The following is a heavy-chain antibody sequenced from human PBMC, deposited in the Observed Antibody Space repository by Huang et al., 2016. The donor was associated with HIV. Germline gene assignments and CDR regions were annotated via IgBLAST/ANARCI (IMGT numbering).Heavy chain of an antibody. CDR2: VYDSGTT. V-gene: IGHV4-59*02. Sequence: QVRLQESGPGLVKPSETLSLSCTVSGDSVSSHYWGWIRHPPGKGLEWIGTVYDSGTTKYNPRLKSRINIAVDTSKNGFSLNITSVSAADTAMYFCVRDQGRLAVGGIDNWFDPWGQGALVTVSS. CDR3: VRDQGRLAVGGIDNWFDP. CDR1: GDSVSSHY. J-gene: IGHJ5*02. D-gene: IGHD6-19*01.